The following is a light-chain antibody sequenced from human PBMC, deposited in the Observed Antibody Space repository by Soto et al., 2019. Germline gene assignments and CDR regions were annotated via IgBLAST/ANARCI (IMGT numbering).Light chain of an antibody. CDR2: GAS. V-gene: IGKV3-20*01. CDR3: QQYASSPWT. J-gene: IGKJ1*01. CDR1: QSVSSSY. Sequence: EIVLTQSPGTLPLSPGERATLSCRASQSVSSSYLAWYQQKPGQAPRLLIYGASSRATGSPDRFSGSGSGTDFTLTISRLEPEDFAVYYCQQYASSPWTFGQGTKVEIK.